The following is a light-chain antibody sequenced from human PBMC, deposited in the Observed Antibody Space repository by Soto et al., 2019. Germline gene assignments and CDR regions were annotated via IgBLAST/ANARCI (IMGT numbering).Light chain of an antibody. CDR1: RSNLGAGYD. J-gene: IGLJ2*01. CDR3: QSYDSSLSGVV. Sequence: QSVLTPPPSVSGAPGQRITISCTGSRSNLGAGYDVHWYQHLPGTAPKLFIYANDNRPSGVPDRFSGSKSDTSASLAITGLQAEDEADYYCQSYDSSLSGVVFGGGAQLTVL. CDR2: AND. V-gene: IGLV1-40*01.